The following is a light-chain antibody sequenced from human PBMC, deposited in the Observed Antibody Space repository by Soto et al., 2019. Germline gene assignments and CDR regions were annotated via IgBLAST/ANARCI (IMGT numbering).Light chain of an antibody. Sequence: EIVLTQSPATLSLSPGERATLSCRASQSVTDNYLAWYQQKPGQAPRLVISGASSRTSGIPDRFSGGGSGTDFTLTISRLEPEDFAVYYCQHRSNWPPGFGQGTRLEI. CDR3: QHRSNWPPG. CDR1: QSVTDNY. CDR2: GAS. V-gene: IGKV3D-20*02. J-gene: IGKJ5*01.